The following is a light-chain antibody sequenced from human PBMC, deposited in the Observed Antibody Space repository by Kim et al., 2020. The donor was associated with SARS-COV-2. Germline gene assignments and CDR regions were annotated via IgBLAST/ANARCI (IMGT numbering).Light chain of an antibody. CDR2: RAS. CDR1: QSVSNN. V-gene: IGKV3-15*01. CDR3: QQYDNWPPVT. Sequence: SPGERVPLSCRASQSVSNNLAWYQQKPGQAPRLLIYRASTRATGIPARFSGSGSGTEFTLDISSLQSEDFAVYYCQQYDNWPPVTFGGGTKVDIK. J-gene: IGKJ4*01.